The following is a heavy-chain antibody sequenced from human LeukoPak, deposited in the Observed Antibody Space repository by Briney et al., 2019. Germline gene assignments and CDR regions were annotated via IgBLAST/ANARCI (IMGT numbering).Heavy chain of an antibody. J-gene: IGHJ5*02. CDR1: GGSISSYY. V-gene: IGHV4-59*01. CDR3: ATTRSGSGTYGWFDP. CDR2: ISYSGST. Sequence: PSETLSLTCTVSGGSISSYYWSWIRQPPGKGLEWIAYISYSGSTNYNPSLKSRVTISVDTSKNQFSLKLSSVTAADTAVYYCATTRSGSGTYGWFDPWGQGTLVTVSS. D-gene: IGHD3-10*01.